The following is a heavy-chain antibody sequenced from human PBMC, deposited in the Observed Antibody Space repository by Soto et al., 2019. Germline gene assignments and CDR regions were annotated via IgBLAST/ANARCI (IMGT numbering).Heavy chain of an antibody. V-gene: IGHV4-34*01. D-gene: IGHD5-12*01. CDR1: GGSFSGHY. CDR2: INYSEGT. CDR3: ARRIVATETFDY. Sequence: SETLSLTCAVYGGSFSGHYCSWVRQPPGKGLEWIGEINYSEGTNYNPSLESRVTMSVDTSKNQFTLKLTSVTAADTAVYYCARRIVATETFDYWGQGTLVTVSS. J-gene: IGHJ4*02.